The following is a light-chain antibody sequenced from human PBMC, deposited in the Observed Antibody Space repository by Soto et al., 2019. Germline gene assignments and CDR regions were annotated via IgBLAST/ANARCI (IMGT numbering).Light chain of an antibody. V-gene: IGKV3-11*01. Sequence: EVMLTQCAATLSLATAESATLSCRSSESVSRYLAWYQQRPGQAPRLLMYDVSNRATGIPARFSGSGSGTDFTLTISSLEPEDFAVYYCQQGKNWPPRTFGQGTKVDIK. CDR1: ESVSRY. J-gene: IGKJ1*01. CDR2: DVS. CDR3: QQGKNWPPRT.